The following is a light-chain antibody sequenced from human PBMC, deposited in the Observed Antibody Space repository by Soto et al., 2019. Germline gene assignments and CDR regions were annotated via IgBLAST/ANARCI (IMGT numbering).Light chain of an antibody. Sequence: IQMTQSPSSLSASVGDRVTITYRASQSISNYLNWYQQKPGKAPKVLIYVASNLQSGVPSRFSGSGSGTDFSLTICSLQPEDFSTYYSQQSYSTRWTFGQGTKVDIK. CDR1: QSISNY. V-gene: IGKV1-39*01. CDR2: VAS. CDR3: QQSYSTRWT. J-gene: IGKJ1*01.